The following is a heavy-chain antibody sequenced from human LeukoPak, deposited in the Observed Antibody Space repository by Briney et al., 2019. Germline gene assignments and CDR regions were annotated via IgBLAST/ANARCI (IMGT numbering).Heavy chain of an antibody. Sequence: ASVKVSCKASGGTFSSYAINWVRQVTGQGLEWMGWMNPNSGNTGYAQKFQGRVAMTRNTSISTAYMELSSLTSEDTAVYYCAREGASIDWFDPWGRGTLVTVSS. J-gene: IGHJ5*02. CDR1: GGTFSSYA. D-gene: IGHD3-16*01. CDR3: AREGASIDWFDP. V-gene: IGHV1-8*02. CDR2: MNPNSGNT.